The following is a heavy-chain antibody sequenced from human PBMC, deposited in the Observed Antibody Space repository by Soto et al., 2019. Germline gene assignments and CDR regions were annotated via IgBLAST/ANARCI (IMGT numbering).Heavy chain of an antibody. CDR2: INPYNGNT. CDR3: VRGWGCLHLDY. CDR1: GYSFTTYV. J-gene: IGHJ4*02. V-gene: IGHV1-18*01. D-gene: IGHD2-21*01. Sequence: QVQLVQSGAEVKKPGASVKVSCKASGYSFTTYVIGWVRQAPGQGLEWVGLINPYNGNTNYAQKLQDRVTMTTDTSSSTAYLELRSLRSDDTAVYYCVRGWGCLHLDYWGQGTLVTASS.